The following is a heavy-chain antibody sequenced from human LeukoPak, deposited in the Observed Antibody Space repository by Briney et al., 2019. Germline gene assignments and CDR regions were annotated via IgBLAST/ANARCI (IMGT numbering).Heavy chain of an antibody. J-gene: IGHJ6*02. CDR1: GGSFSGYY. CDR3: ARPRVVADFYYYYGMDV. D-gene: IGHD2-15*01. CDR2: INHSGST. V-gene: IGHV4-34*01. Sequence: SETLSLTCAVYGGSFSGYYWSWIRQPPGKGLEWIGEINHSGSTNYNPSLKSRVTISVDTSKNQFSLKLSSVTAADTVVYYCARPRVVADFYYYYGMDVWGQGTTVTVSS.